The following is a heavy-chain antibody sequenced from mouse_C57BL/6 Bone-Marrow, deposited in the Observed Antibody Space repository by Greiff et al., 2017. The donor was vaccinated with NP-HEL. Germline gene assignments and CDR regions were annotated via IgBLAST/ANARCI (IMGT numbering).Heavy chain of an antibody. J-gene: IGHJ2*01. Sequence: VQLQQSGAELVRPGASVTLSCKASGYTFTDYEMHWVKQTPVHGLEWIGAIDPETGGTAYNQKFKGKAILTADKSSSTAYMELSSLTSEDSAVYYCTRWGDYYWGQGTTLTVSS. D-gene: IGHD2-13*01. CDR3: TRWGDYY. V-gene: IGHV1-15*01. CDR2: IDPETGGT. CDR1: GYTFTDYE.